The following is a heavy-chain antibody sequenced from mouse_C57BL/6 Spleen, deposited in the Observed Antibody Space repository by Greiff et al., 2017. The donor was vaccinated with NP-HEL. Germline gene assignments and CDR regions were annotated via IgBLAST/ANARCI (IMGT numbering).Heavy chain of an antibody. V-gene: IGHV14-1*01. CDR3: TSDSSGYVNYAMDY. J-gene: IGHJ4*01. CDR2: IDPEDGDT. D-gene: IGHD3-2*02. CDR1: GFNIKDYY. Sequence: EVQLQQSGAELVRPGASVKLSCTASGFNIKDYYMHWVKQRPEQGLEWIGRIDPEDGDTEYAPKFQGKATMTAEPSSNTAYLQLSSLTSEDTAVYYCTSDSSGYVNYAMDYWGQGTSVTVSS.